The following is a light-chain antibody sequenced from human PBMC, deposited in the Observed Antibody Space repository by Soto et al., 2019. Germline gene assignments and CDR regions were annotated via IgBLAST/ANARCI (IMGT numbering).Light chain of an antibody. V-gene: IGKV3-11*01. CDR2: DAY. Sequence: VLTPSAVTLSLAPGERATSSSGPSQSFRGLLAWYQQKPGQAPRLLIYDAYNRATGIPPRFSGSGSGTDFTLTISSLEPEDSAVYYCQQRHMWPITFGQGTKVDIK. CDR1: QSFRGL. CDR3: QQRHMWPIT. J-gene: IGKJ1*01.